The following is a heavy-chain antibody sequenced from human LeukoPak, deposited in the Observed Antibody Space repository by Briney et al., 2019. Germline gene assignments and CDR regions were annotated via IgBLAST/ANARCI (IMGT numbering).Heavy chain of an antibody. CDR1: GGSISSGSYY. D-gene: IGHD3-3*01. V-gene: IGHV4-61*02. CDR2: IYTSGST. CDR3: ARGRVTYYDFWSGPGALDP. Sequence: SSETLSLTCTVSGGSISSGSYYWSWIRQPAGKGLEWIGRIYTSGSTNYNPSLKSRVTISVDTSKNQFSLKLSSVTAADTAVYYCARGRVTYYDFWSGPGALDPWGQGTLVTVSS. J-gene: IGHJ5*02.